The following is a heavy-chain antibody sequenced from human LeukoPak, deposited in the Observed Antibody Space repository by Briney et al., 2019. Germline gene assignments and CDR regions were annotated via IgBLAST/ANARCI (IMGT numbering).Heavy chain of an antibody. Sequence: GGSLRLSCAASGFSFSSFAMTWVRQAPGKGLEWVSTIRSNGATAYNADSVKGRFTISRDNSKNTLHLQMNSLRAEDTAVYYRAGSFGGSYGHFDYWGQGALVSVSS. J-gene: IGHJ4*02. V-gene: IGHV3-23*01. CDR1: GFSFSSFA. D-gene: IGHD1-26*01. CDR2: IRSNGATA. CDR3: AGSFGGSYGHFDY.